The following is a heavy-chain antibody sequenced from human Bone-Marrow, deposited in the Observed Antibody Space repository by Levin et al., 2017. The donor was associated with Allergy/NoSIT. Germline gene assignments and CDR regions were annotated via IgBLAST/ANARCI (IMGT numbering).Heavy chain of an antibody. CDR2: INHSGST. D-gene: IGHD2-15*01. Sequence: SETLSLTCAVYGGSFSGYYWSWIRQPPGKGLEWIGEINHSGSTNYNPSLKSRVTISVDTSKNQFSLKLSSVTAADTAVYYCARVVVVAATGAFDIWGQGTMVTVSS. V-gene: IGHV4-34*01. J-gene: IGHJ3*02. CDR3: ARVVVVAATGAFDI. CDR1: GGSFSGYY.